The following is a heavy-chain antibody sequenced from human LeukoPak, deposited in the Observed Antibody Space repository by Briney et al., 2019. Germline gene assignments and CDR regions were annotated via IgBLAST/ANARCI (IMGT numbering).Heavy chain of an antibody. D-gene: IGHD6-13*01. CDR2: IYYSGST. J-gene: IGHJ2*01. CDR3: ARGDSSPWYFDL. CDR1: GDSISSYY. V-gene: IGHV4-59*01. Sequence: PSETLSLTCTVSGDSISSYYWSWIQQPPGKGLEWIGYIYYSGSTNYNPSLKSRVTISVDTSKNQFSLKLSSVTAADTAVYYCARGDSSPWYFDLWGRGTLVTVSS.